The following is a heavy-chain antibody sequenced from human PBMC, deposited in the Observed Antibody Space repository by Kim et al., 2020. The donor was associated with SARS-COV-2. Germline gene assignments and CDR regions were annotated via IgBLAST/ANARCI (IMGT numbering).Heavy chain of an antibody. CDR2: IYTSGST. D-gene: IGHD6-13*01. CDR3: ARGGIAAAGTPAGFDP. Sequence: SETLSLTCTVSGGSISSGSYYWSWIRQPAGKGLEWIGRIYTSGSTNYNPSLKSRVTISVDTSKNQFSLKLSSVTAADTAVYYCARGGIAAAGTPAGFDPWGQGTLVTVSS. J-gene: IGHJ5*02. CDR1: GGSISSGSYY. V-gene: IGHV4-61*02.